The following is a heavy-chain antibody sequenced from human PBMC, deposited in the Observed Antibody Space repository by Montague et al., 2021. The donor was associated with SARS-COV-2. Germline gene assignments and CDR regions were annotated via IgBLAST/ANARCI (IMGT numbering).Heavy chain of an antibody. Sequence: SETLSLTCTVSGGSISSYYWSWIRQPPGKGLEWIGYIYHSGSTNYNPSPKSRVTISVDTSKNQFSLKLSSVTAADTAVYYCARAGYSSSWMRDWGQGTLVTVSS. J-gene: IGHJ4*02. CDR3: ARAGYSSSWMRD. CDR2: IYHSGST. D-gene: IGHD6-13*01. V-gene: IGHV4-59*01. CDR1: GGSISSYY.